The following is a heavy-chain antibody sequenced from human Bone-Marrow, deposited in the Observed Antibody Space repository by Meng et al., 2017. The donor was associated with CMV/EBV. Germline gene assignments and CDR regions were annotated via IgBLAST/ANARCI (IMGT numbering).Heavy chain of an antibody. CDR2: ISWDGGST. Sequence: GESLKISCAASGFTFDDYAMHWVRQAPGKGLEWVSLISWDGGSTYYADSVKGRFTISRDNSKNSLYLQMNSLRAEDTALYYCAKEGDSSGFRGYFAYWGQGNRVNGAS. CDR3: AKEGDSSGFRGYFAY. CDR1: GFTFDDYA. V-gene: IGHV3-43D*03. D-gene: IGHD3-22*01. J-gene: IGHJ4*02.